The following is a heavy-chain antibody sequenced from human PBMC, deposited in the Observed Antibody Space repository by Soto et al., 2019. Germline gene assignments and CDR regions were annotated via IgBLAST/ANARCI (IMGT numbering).Heavy chain of an antibody. D-gene: IGHD2-2*01. CDR2: FDPEDGET. CDR3: ARAGNCTSTTCFSGWLAP. CDR1: GYTLTELS. J-gene: IGHJ5*02. Sequence: ASVKVSCKVSGYTLTELSMHWVRQAPGKGLEWMGGFDPEDGETIYAQKFQGRVTLTRDTSASTAYMELSSLTSEDTAVYYCARAGNCTSTTCFSGWLAPWGQGTLVTVSS. V-gene: IGHV1-24*01.